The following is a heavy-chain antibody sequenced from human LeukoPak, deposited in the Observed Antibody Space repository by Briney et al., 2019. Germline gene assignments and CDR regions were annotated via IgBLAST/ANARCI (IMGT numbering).Heavy chain of an antibody. CDR1: GFTFSSYG. D-gene: IGHD6-13*01. CDR3: ARGHSSSRIRHLSTFDY. Sequence: GGSLRLSCAASGFTFSSYGMSWVRQAPGKGLEWVSAISGSGGSTYYADSVKGRFTISRDNAKNSLYLQMNSLRAEDTAVYYCARGHSSSRIRHLSTFDYWGQATLVTVSS. J-gene: IGHJ4*02. V-gene: IGHV3-23*01. CDR2: ISGSGGST.